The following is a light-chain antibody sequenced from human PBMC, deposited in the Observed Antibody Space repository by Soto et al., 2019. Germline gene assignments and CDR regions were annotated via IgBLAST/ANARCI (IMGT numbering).Light chain of an antibody. CDR3: SSYTSGSTWV. CDR2: EVS. Sequence: QSALTQPASVSGSPGQSITISCTGTSSDAGAYNYVSWYQQHPGKAPKLMIYEVSNRPSGVSNRFSGSKSGNTASLTISGLQAEDGGDYYCSSYTSGSTWVFGGGTKLTVL. V-gene: IGLV2-14*01. CDR1: SSDAGAYNY. J-gene: IGLJ3*02.